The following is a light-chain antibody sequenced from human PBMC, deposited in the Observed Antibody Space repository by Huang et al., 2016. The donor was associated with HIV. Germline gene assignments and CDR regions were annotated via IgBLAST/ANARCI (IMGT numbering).Light chain of an antibody. CDR2: QAS. Sequence: DIQMTQSPSTLSASVGDRVSITCRASQSISSWLAWYQQKPGKAPKILIYQASSLQNGVPSRCSGSGSGTEFTLTISSLQPDDFATYYCQQYDSYSRWTFGQGTKVEVK. CDR3: QQYDSYSRWT. J-gene: IGKJ1*01. V-gene: IGKV1-5*03. CDR1: QSISSW.